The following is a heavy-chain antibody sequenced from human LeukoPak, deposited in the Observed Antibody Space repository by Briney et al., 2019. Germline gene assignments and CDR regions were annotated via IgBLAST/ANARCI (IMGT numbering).Heavy chain of an antibody. Sequence: GGSLRLSCAASGFTFSSSWMHWVRQAPEKGLVWVSRINSDGSSTSYADSVKGRFTISRDNAKNTLFLQMNSVRAEDTAVYYCTKSVWFDPWGQGTLVTVSS. CDR2: INSDGSST. CDR3: TKSVWFDP. CDR1: GFTFSSSW. J-gene: IGHJ5*02. V-gene: IGHV3-74*01.